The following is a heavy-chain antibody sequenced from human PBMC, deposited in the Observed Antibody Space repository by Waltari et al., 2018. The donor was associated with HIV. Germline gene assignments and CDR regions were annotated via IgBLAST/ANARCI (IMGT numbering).Heavy chain of an antibody. D-gene: IGHD2-21*01. V-gene: IGHV4-34*01. CDR3: ARGPFYFDVGGAALVRGDYSYYYGLDV. J-gene: IGHJ6*02. CDR2: INDKGTS. CDR1: GGSFTGYY. Sequence: QERLDQWGAGLLKPSETLSLTCAVYGGSFTGYYWTWVRQVPGKGLEWIGEINDKGTSDDNPSLKRRVTLSSDKSKNQISLKLTPLFAADTAVYYCARGPFYFDVGGAALVRGDYSYYYGLDVWGQGTTVIVSS.